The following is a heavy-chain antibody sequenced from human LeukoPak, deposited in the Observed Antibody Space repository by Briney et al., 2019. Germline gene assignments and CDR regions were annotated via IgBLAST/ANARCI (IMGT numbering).Heavy chain of an antibody. D-gene: IGHD2-21*02. CDR3: AKRDRPCSGDCSAPYYFDY. CDR2: ISSSGANT. CDR1: GLTFSNYA. Sequence: GGSLRLSCAASGLTFSNYAMSWVRQAPGKGLEWVSSISSSGANTYYADSVKGRFTIARDNSKNTLYLQMSSLRAEDTAVYYCAKRDRPCSGDCSAPYYFDYWGQGTLVTVSS. V-gene: IGHV3-23*01. J-gene: IGHJ4*02.